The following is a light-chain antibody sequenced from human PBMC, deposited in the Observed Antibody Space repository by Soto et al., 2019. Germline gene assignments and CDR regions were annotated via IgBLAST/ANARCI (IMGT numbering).Light chain of an antibody. CDR2: GAS. CDR1: QSLRPTY. CDR3: QQRNIWPPVT. Sequence: EVVLTQSPDTLSLSPGETATLSCRASQSLRPTYVAWYQQRPGQAPRLLIYGASFRATGIPARFSGRGSGTDFTLSISRLEPEDFAVYYCQQRNIWPPVTFGQGTRLEIK. V-gene: IGKV3D-20*02. J-gene: IGKJ5*01.